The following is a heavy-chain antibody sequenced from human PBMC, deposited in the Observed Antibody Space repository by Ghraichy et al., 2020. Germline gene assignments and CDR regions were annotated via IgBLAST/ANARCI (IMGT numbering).Heavy chain of an antibody. CDR3: ARPLGYCSSTSCLLDP. V-gene: IGHV4-39*01. Sequence: SETRSLTCTVSGGSISSSSYYWGWIRQPPGKGLEWIGSIYYSGSTYYNPSLKSRVTISVDTSKNQFSLKLSSVTAADTAVYYCARPLGYCSSTSCLLDPWGQGTLVTVSS. D-gene: IGHD2-2*01. J-gene: IGHJ5*02. CDR1: GGSISSSSYY. CDR2: IYYSGST.